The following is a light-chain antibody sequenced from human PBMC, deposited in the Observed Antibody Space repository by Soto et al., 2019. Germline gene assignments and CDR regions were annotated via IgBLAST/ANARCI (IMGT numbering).Light chain of an antibody. Sequence: VIWMTQSPSLLSASTGDRVTISCGMSQGISSYLAWYQQKPGKAPELLIYAASTLQSGVPSRFSGSGSGTDFTLTISCLQSEDFATYYCQQRSNWPITFGQGTRLEIK. V-gene: IGKV1D-8*01. J-gene: IGKJ5*01. CDR2: AAS. CDR3: QQRSNWPIT. CDR1: QGISSY.